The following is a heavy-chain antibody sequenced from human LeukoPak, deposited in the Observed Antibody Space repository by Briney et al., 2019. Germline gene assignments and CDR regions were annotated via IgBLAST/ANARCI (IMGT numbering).Heavy chain of an antibody. D-gene: IGHD3-22*01. CDR3: ARSFYDSSGYPNFDY. CDR1: GYSFSTYS. Sequence: PGGSLRLSCAASGYSFSTYSMNWVRQAPGKGLEWVSFISTGSSCIYYADSVKGRFTISRDNAKKSLYLQMNSLRAEDTAVYFCARSFYDSSGYPNFDYWGQGTLVTVSS. CDR2: ISTGSSCI. J-gene: IGHJ4*02. V-gene: IGHV3-21*01.